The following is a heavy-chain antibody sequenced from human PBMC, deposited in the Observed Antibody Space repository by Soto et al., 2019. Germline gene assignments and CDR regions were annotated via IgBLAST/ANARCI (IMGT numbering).Heavy chain of an antibody. CDR3: AGDRDFRFDY. CDR1: GGSITTYY. J-gene: IGHJ4*02. Sequence: SETLSLTSTVSGGSITTYYWAWIRQPPGKGLEWIGHMYNSGSTNYNSSLQSRVTISVDTSKNQFSLKLTSVTAADTAVYYCAGDRDFRFDYCGRGALVTVSA. CDR2: MYNSGST. V-gene: IGHV4-59*01.